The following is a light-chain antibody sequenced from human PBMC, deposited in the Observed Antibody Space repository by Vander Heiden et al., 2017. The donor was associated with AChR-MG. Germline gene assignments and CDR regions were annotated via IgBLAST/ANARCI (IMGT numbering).Light chain of an antibody. CDR1: SSDVGGYNY. CDR2: DVS. J-gene: IGLJ1*01. CDR3: SSYTSSSTLGV. V-gene: IGLV2-14*01. Sequence: QSALTPPAPVSGSPGPSITISCTGTSSDVGGYNYVSWYQQHPGKAPKLMIYDVSKRPSGVSNRFSGSKSGNTASLTISGLQAEDEADYYCSSYTSSSTLGVFGTGTKVTVL.